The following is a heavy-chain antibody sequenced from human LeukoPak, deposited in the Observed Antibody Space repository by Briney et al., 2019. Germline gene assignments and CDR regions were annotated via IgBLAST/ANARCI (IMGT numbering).Heavy chain of an antibody. Sequence: SETLSLTRTVSGGSISSYYWSWIRQPPGKGLEWIGYIYYSGSTNYSPSLESRVTISVDTSKNQFSLKLSSVTAADTAVYYCARSGGEQVDYWGQGTLVTVSS. CDR3: ARSGGEQVDY. J-gene: IGHJ4*02. V-gene: IGHV4-59*01. CDR2: IYYSGST. D-gene: IGHD1-26*01. CDR1: GGSISSYY.